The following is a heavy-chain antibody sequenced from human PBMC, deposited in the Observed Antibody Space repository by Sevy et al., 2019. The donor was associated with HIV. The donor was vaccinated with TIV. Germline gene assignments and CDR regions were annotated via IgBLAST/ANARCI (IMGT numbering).Heavy chain of an antibody. Sequence: GSLRLSCAASGFTFSSYSMNWVRQAPGKGLEWVSSISSSSSYIYDADSVKGRFTISRDNAKNSLYLQMNSLRAEDTAVYYCARGVVVPAAKDGDAFDIWGQGTMVTVSS. CDR1: GFTFSSYS. D-gene: IGHD2-2*01. J-gene: IGHJ3*02. CDR3: ARGVVVPAAKDGDAFDI. V-gene: IGHV3-21*01. CDR2: ISSSSSYI.